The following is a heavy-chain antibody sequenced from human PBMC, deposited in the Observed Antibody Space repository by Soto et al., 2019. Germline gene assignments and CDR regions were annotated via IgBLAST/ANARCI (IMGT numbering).Heavy chain of an antibody. Sequence: SKTLSLTCAVSSCSISSSNWWSGFRQPPGKGLEWIGEIYHSGSTNYNPSLKSRVTISVDKSKNQFSLKLSSVTAADTAVYYCARGLVGDCTNGGCTIMLGFDLWCRGTLVTVSS. CDR2: IYHSGST. CDR3: ARGLVGDCTNGGCTIMLGFDL. D-gene: IGHD2-8*01. J-gene: IGHJ2*01. CDR1: SCSISSSNW. V-gene: IGHV4-4*02.